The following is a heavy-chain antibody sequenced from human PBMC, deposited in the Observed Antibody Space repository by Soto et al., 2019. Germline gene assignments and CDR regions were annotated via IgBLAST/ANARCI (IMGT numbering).Heavy chain of an antibody. J-gene: IGHJ6*03. CDR3: ATIRGNYDFWSGSYYYYMDV. V-gene: IGHV1-18*01. CDR1: GYTFTSYG. CDR2: ISAYNGNT. D-gene: IGHD3-3*01. Sequence: QVQLVQSGAEVKKPGASVKVSCKASGYTFTSYGISWVRQAPGQGLEWMGWISAYNGNTNYAQKLQGRVTMTTDTSTSTAYMELRSLISDDTAVYYCATIRGNYDFWSGSYYYYMDVWGKGTTVTVSS.